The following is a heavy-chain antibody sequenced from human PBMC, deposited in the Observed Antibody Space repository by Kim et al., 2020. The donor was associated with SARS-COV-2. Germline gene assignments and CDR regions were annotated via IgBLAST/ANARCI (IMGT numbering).Heavy chain of an antibody. CDR3: ARDLGNKILTRWFFDI. Sequence: GGSLRLSCESSGFSFTDYSMNWVRQAPGKGREWVAYISSSGSYNFYSDSVKGRFIVSKDGARNSLFLQMDNMRADDTAVYHCARDLGNKILTRWFFDIWGRGTRLIVSS. J-gene: IGHJ2*01. CDR2: ISSSGSYN. V-gene: IGHV3-21*06. CDR1: GFSFTDYS. D-gene: IGHD3-9*01.